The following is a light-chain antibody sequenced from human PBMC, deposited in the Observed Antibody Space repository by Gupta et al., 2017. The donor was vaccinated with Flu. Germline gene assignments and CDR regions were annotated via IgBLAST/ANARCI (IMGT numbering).Light chain of an antibody. CDR2: KAS. CDR3: QHYYSSPWT. J-gene: IGKJ1*01. V-gene: IGKV1-5*03. CDR1: QSIDIW. Sequence: DIQMTQSPSTLSASVGDRVTITCRASQSIDIWLAWFQKPGKAPKPLIYKASSLETGVPSRFSGSGSGTEFSLTITSLQPDDFATYYCQHYYSSPWTFGPGTKVVI.